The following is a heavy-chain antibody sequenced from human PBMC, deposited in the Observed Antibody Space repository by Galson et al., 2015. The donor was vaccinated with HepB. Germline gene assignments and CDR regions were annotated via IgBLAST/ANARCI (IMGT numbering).Heavy chain of an antibody. CDR1: GYTFTSYY. D-gene: IGHD3-3*01. CDR2: INPSGGST. Sequence: SVKVSCKASGYTFTSYYMHWVRQAPGQGLEWMGIINPSGGSTSYAQKLQGRVTMTKDTSTSTVYMELSSLRSEDTAVYYCARDFGGVATELLPIAIYYGMDVWGQGTTVTVSS. J-gene: IGHJ6*02. CDR3: ARDFGGVATELLPIAIYYGMDV. V-gene: IGHV1-46*04.